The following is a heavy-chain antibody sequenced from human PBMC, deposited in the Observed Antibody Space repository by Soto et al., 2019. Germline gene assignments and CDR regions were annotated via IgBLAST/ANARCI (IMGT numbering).Heavy chain of an antibody. CDR1: GFTFSSYA. V-gene: IGHV3-30-3*01. J-gene: IGHJ6*02. CDR2: ISYDGSNK. D-gene: IGHD6-13*01. Sequence: GGSLRLSCAASGFTFSSYAMHWVRQAPGKGLEWVAVISYDGSNKYYADSVKGRFTISRDNSKNTLYLQMNSLRAEDTAVYYCARDRSGYSSSWYSPGRYYYGMDVWGQGTTVTVSS. CDR3: ARDRSGYSSSWYSPGRYYYGMDV.